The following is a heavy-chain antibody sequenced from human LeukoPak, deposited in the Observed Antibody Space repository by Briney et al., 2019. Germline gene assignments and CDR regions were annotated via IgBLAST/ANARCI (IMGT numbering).Heavy chain of an antibody. CDR3: ARESPYGDYGH. Sequence: KASETLSLTCTVSGGSISSSSYYWGWIRQPPGKGLEWIGSIYYSGSTYYNPSLKSRVTISVDTSKNQFSLKLSSVTAADTAVYYWARESPYGDYGHWGQGTLVTVSS. CDR1: GGSISSSSYY. V-gene: IGHV4-39*07. J-gene: IGHJ4*02. CDR2: IYYSGST. D-gene: IGHD4-17*01.